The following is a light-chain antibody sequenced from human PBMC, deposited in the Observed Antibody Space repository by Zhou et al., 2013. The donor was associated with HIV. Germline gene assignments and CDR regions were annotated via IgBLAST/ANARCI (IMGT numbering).Light chain of an antibody. J-gene: IGKJ4*01. CDR1: QSLLHSNGYKY. Sequence: IVMTQSPLSLPVTPGESASISCRSSQSLLHSNGYKYVDWYLQKPGQSPQLLIYLGSNRASGVPDRFSGSGSDTDFTLKISKVEAEDVGVYYCMQALQTPFTFGGGTKVEIK. CDR3: MQALQTPFT. V-gene: IGKV2-28*01. CDR2: LGS.